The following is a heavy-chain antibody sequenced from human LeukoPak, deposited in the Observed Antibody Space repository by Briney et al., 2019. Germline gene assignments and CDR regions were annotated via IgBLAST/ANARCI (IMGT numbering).Heavy chain of an antibody. CDR2: INHSGST. Sequence: TSETLSLACAVYGGSFSGYYWSWIRQPPGKGLEWIGEINHSGSTNYNPSLKSRVTISVDTSKNRFSLKLSSVTAADTAVYYCARGRGIVPAARYFDYWGQGTLVTVSS. J-gene: IGHJ4*02. CDR1: GGSFSGYY. CDR3: ARGRGIVPAARYFDY. V-gene: IGHV4-34*01. D-gene: IGHD2-2*01.